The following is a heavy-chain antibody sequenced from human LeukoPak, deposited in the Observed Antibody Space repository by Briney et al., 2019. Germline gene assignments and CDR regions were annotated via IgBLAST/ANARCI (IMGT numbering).Heavy chain of an antibody. Sequence: PGGSLRLSCAASGFTFSNAWMSWVRQAPGKGLEWVGRIKSKTDGGTTDYAAPVKGRFTISRDDSKNTLYLQMNSLKTEDTAVYYCTTRYSSSWSYLFDYWGQGILVTVSS. D-gene: IGHD6-13*01. CDR3: TTRYSSSWSYLFDY. J-gene: IGHJ4*02. V-gene: IGHV3-15*01. CDR1: GFTFSNAW. CDR2: IKSKTDGGTT.